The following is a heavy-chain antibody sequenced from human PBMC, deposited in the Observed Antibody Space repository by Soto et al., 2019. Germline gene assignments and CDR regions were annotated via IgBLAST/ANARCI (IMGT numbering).Heavy chain of an antibody. CDR1: GGSISSYY. Sequence: KPSGTLSLTCTVSGGSISSYYWSWIRQPPGKGLEWIGYIYYSGSTNYNPSLKRRVTISVDTSKNQFSLKLSSVTAADTAVYYCARGGQIHYFDHWGQGTLVTVSS. CDR2: IYYSGST. V-gene: IGHV4-59*01. CDR3: ARGGQIHYFDH. J-gene: IGHJ4*01.